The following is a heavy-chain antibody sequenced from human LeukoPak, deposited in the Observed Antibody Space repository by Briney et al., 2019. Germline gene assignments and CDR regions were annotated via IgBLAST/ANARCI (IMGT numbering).Heavy chain of an antibody. CDR1: GYTFTSYG. CDR3: ARGLEWLTRRHTWFDP. CDR2: ISAYNGDT. Sequence: GASVKVSCKASGYTFTSYGISWVRQAPGQGLEWMGWISAYNGDTNYAQKLQGRVTMTTDTSTGTAYMELRSLRSDDTAVYYCARGLEWLTRRHTWFDPWGQGTLVTVSS. D-gene: IGHD3-3*01. V-gene: IGHV1-18*01. J-gene: IGHJ5*02.